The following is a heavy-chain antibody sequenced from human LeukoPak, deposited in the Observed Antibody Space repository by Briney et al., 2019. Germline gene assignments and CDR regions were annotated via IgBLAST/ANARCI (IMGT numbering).Heavy chain of an antibody. D-gene: IGHD4-17*01. J-gene: IGHJ6*02. CDR2: ISSSGSTI. V-gene: IGHV3-48*03. Sequence: GGSLRLSCAASGFTFSSYEMNWVRQAPGRGLGWVSYISSSGSTIYYADSVKGRFTISRDNAKNSLYLQMNSLRAEDTAVYYCARDDYGDYGMDVWGQGTTVTVSS. CDR3: ARDDYGDYGMDV. CDR1: GFTFSSYE.